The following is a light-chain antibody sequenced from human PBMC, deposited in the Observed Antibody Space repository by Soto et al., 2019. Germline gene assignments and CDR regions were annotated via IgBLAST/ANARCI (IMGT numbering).Light chain of an antibody. CDR3: SSYTSSSTLGV. J-gene: IGLJ1*01. V-gene: IGLV2-14*01. CDR1: SSDVGGYNY. CDR2: DVS. Sequence: QSVLTQPASVSGSPGQSITISCTGTSSDVGGYNYVSWYQQHPGKAPKLMIYDVSNRPSGVSNRFSGSKSGNTASLTISGFQAEDEADYYCSSYTSSSTLGVFGTGTKVPAL.